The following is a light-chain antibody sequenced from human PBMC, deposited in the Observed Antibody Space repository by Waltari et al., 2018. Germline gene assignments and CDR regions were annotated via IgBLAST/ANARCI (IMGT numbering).Light chain of an antibody. J-gene: IGLJ3*02. CDR3: YSSVRGGYQRV. V-gene: IGLV3-10*01. CDR1: ALPQKY. CDR2: EDR. Sequence: SYELTQPPSASVSPGQTARTTCSGNALPQKYAYWFQQKPGQARVLVIYEDRKRPPGIPPRYSSHTSGRIAIVTIHGAQVVDEGRYYCYSSVRGGYQRVFGGGTTLTVL.